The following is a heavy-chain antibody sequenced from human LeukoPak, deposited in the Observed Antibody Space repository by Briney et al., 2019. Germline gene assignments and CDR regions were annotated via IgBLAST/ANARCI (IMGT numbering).Heavy chain of an antibody. J-gene: IGHJ4*02. CDR2: INHSGST. CDR3: ARGLSDVY. Sequence: SETLSLTCTVSGGSISSYYWTWIRQPPGKGLEWIGEINHSGSTNYNPSLKSRVTISIDTSKNQFSLILSSVTAADTAVYYCARGLSDVYWGQGTLVTVSS. CDR1: GGSISSYY. V-gene: IGHV4-34*01.